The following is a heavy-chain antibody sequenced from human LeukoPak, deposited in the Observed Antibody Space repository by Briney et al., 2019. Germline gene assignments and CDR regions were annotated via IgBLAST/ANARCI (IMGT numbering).Heavy chain of an antibody. J-gene: IGHJ4*02. CDR2: MNIDGSEK. Sequence: GGSLRLSCVASGFTFSSTTMCWVRQAPGKRLEWVANMNIDGSEKYYADSAKGRFTISRDNARNSVYLQMNSLRVEDTAVYYCARDPVEWELLLDYWGQGTLVTVSS. D-gene: IGHD1-26*01. V-gene: IGHV3-7*01. CDR3: ARDPVEWELLLDY. CDR1: GFTFSSTT.